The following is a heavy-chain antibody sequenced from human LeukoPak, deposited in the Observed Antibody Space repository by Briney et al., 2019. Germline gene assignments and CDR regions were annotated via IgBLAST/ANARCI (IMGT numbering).Heavy chain of an antibody. CDR1: GFTSSSYS. Sequence: GGSLRLSCAASGFTSSSYSMNWVRQAPGKGLEWVSSISSSGTYIYYADSVKGRFTISRDNAKNSLYLQMNSLRAEDTAVYYCARVDYADYAPNFDYWGQGTLVTVSS. CDR2: ISSSGTYI. J-gene: IGHJ4*02. D-gene: IGHD4-17*01. V-gene: IGHV3-21*01. CDR3: ARVDYADYAPNFDY.